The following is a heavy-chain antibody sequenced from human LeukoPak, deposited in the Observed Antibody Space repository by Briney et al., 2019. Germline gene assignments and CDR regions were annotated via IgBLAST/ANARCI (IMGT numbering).Heavy chain of an antibody. J-gene: IGHJ4*02. CDR2: IWYDGRNK. D-gene: IGHD3-10*01. CDR3: ARSRDRKTGADS. Sequence: GGSLRLSCEASGVTFSDFWMTWVRQAPGKGLEWVAVIWYDGRNKYYADSVKGRFTISRDNSKNTLYLQMSSLRAEDTAVYYCARSRDRKTGADSWGQGTLVTVSS. CDR1: GVTFSDFW. V-gene: IGHV3-33*08.